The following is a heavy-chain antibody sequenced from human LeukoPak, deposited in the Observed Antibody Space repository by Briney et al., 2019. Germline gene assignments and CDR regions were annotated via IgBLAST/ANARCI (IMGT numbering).Heavy chain of an antibody. V-gene: IGHV4-30-4*01. CDR1: GGSIGSGDYY. J-gene: IGHJ4*02. CDR3: ARVVVPAAMTFDY. CDR2: IYYNRST. Sequence: PSETLSLTCTVSGGSIGSGDYYWSWIRQPPGKGLEWIGFIYYNRSTHYNPSLKSRFIISLDTSKNQFSLKLTSVTAADTAVYYCARVVVPAAMTFDYWGQGTLVTVSS. D-gene: IGHD2-2*01.